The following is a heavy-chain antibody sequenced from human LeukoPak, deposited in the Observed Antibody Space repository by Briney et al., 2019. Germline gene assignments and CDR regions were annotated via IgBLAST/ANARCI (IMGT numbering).Heavy chain of an antibody. J-gene: IGHJ4*02. D-gene: IGHD2-8*01. CDR3: ASWVMVYDEQTIRFDY. V-gene: IGHV1-69*01. CDR1: GGTFTSYA. CDR2: IIPIFGTA. Sequence: SVKVSCKASGGTFTSYAISWVRQAPGQGLEWMGGIIPIFGTANYAQKFQGRVTITADDSTSTAYMELSSLRSEDTAVYYCASWVMVYDEQTIRFDYWGQGTVVSVSS.